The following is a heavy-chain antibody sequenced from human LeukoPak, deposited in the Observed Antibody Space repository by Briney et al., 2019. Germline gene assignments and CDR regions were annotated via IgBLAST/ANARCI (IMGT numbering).Heavy chain of an antibody. CDR2: IATSGT. V-gene: IGHV3-23*01. Sequence: GGSLRLSCGASGFSFSSHAMSWFRKPPGTGLEWLSSIATSGTYYTSSVKGRFTISRDDSKNMLFLQMNSLTAEDTAVYFCAREGLERHLALDSWGQGPLVTVSS. CDR3: AREGLERHLALDS. D-gene: IGHD1-1*01. J-gene: IGHJ4*02. CDR1: GFSFSSHA.